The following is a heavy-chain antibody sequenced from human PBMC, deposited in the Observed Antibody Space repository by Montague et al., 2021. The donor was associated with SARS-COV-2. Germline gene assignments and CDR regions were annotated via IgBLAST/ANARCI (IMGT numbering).Heavy chain of an antibody. CDR2: KDDRCKWSN. J-gene: IGHJ4*02. Sequence: CAISGDSVSSNWDSGEWSRKSRLNGSEWQGRKDDRCKWSNEYALSVKSRITITPDTSKNQLSLQLTSVTPEDTAVYYCTRAVWGVQDYWGQGSLVTVSS. CDR3: TRAVWGVQDY. V-gene: IGHV6-1*01. CDR1: GDSVSSNWDS. D-gene: IGHD3-10*01.